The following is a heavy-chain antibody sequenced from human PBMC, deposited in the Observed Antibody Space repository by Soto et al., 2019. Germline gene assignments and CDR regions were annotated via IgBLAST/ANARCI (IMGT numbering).Heavy chain of an antibody. D-gene: IGHD2-2*01. J-gene: IGHJ4*02. CDR3: AKNWNLALVPAAYFDS. CDR1: NDSVLTSISY. Sequence: PFQTLFPTYTFANDSVLTSISYGGWIRQPPRKGLGWIAPIYHSGISYYNGSPRSRVTVSTDTSKNQFSLNLRSVTAADTAVYYCAKNWNLALVPAAYFDSWAQGTMVTVSS. CDR2: IYHSGIS. V-gene: IGHV4-39*01.